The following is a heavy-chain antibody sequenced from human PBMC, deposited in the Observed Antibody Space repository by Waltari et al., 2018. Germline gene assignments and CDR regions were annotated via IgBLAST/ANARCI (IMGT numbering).Heavy chain of an antibody. CDR3: ARAGETVFGVVTRCDY. Sequence: QVHLVESGGGVVQPGRSLRLSCAASGFTFSTYSMHWVRQAPGKGLEWVALISDDGGSKNYGDSVKVRLTISRDNSKNTVYLQMNSLRPEDTAVYYCARAGETVFGVVTRCDYWGQGALVTVSS. CDR1: GFTFSTYS. V-gene: IGHV3-30-3*01. J-gene: IGHJ4*02. D-gene: IGHD3-3*01. CDR2: ISDDGGSK.